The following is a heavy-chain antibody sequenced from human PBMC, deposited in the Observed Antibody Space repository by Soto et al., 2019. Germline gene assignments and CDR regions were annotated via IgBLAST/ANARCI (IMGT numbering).Heavy chain of an antibody. D-gene: IGHD2-2*01. J-gene: IGHJ4*02. CDR3: AYARNDY. Sequence: EVQLVESGGGLVKPGGSLRLSCAAYAFTFNNGWMSWVRQAPGKGPEWVGLIKHKTDGGTTDYAASVKGRVTISRDDSKNTLYLQMNSLKTEDTAVYYCAYARNDYWGQGTLVTVSS. CDR1: AFTFNNGW. V-gene: IGHV3-15*01. CDR2: IKHKTDGGTT.